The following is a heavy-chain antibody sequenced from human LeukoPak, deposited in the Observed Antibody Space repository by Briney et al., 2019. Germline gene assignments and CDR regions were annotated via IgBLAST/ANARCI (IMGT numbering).Heavy chain of an antibody. CDR1: GYTFTSYG. CDR2: ISAYNGNT. CDR3: ARGAYYSDSSGYNDY. V-gene: IGHV1-18*01. Sequence: EASVKVSCKASGYTFTSYGISWVRQAPGQGLEWMGWISAYNGNTNYAQKLQGRVTMTTDTSTSTAYMELRSLRSDDTAVYYCARGAYYSDSSGYNDYWGQGTLVTVSS. J-gene: IGHJ4*02. D-gene: IGHD3-22*01.